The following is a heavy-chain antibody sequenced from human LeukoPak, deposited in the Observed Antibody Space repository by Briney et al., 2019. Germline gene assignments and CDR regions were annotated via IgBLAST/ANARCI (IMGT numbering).Heavy chain of an antibody. J-gene: IGHJ4*02. V-gene: IGHV3-23*01. D-gene: IGHD6-19*01. CDR3: AKAPVAALSDLHY. CDR2: ISGSGGST. Sequence: PGGSLRLSCAASGFTFDDYGMSWVRQAPGKGLEWVSAISGSGGSTYYADSVKGRFTISRDNSKNTLYLQMNSLRAEDTAVYYCAKAPVAALSDLHYWGQGTLVTVSS. CDR1: GFTFDDYG.